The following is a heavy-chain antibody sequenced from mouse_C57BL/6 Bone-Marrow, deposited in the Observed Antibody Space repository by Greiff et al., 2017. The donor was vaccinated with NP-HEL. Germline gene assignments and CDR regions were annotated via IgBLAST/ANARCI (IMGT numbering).Heavy chain of an antibody. Sequence: VQLKEPGAELVKPGASVKLSCKASGYTFTSYWMHWVKQRPGRGLEWIGRIDPNSGGTKYNEKFKSKATLTVDKPSSTAYMQLSSLTSEDSAVYYCARELRPVRDAMDYWGQGTSVTVSS. CDR2: IDPNSGGT. D-gene: IGHD1-2*01. J-gene: IGHJ4*01. CDR1: GYTFTSYW. V-gene: IGHV1-72*01. CDR3: ARELRPVRDAMDY.